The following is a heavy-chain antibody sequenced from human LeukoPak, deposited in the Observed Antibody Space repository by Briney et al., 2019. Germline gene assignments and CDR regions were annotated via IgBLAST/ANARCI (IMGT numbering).Heavy chain of an antibody. CDR1: GGIFSDYA. CDR2: FIPVLGTA. CDR3: AGIPVFGVVLHQEPV. D-gene: IGHD2-8*01. Sequence: GASVKVSCYASGGIFSDYALNWVRQAPGQGLEWMGVFIPVLGTANSTQNFQDRVSITADISTHTVYMELSSLKSEDTAVYFCAGIPVFGVVLHQEPVWGKGTTVTVSS. V-gene: IGHV1-69*10. J-gene: IGHJ6*04.